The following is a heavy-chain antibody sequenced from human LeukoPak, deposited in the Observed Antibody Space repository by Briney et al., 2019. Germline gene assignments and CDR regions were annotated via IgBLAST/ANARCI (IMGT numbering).Heavy chain of an antibody. D-gene: IGHD6-6*01. J-gene: IGHJ6*03. V-gene: IGHV4-38-2*01. Sequence: SETLSLTCAVSGYSISSGYYWGWIRQPPGKGLEWIGSIYHSGSTYYNPSLKSRVTMSVDTSKNQFSLKLSSVTAADTAVYYCARGDLKYSSSSDYYYYMDVWGKGTTVTVSS. CDR3: ARGDLKYSSSSDYYYYMDV. CDR1: GYSISSGYY. CDR2: IYHSGST.